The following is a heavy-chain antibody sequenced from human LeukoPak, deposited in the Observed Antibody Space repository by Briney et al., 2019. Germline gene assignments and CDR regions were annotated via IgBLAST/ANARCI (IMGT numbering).Heavy chain of an antibody. D-gene: IGHD3-3*01. J-gene: IGHJ6*02. CDR1: GFTFGKYW. CDR3: AKSVAIYFYFGLDV. V-gene: IGHV3-7*03. Sequence: GGSLRLSCVASGFTFGKYWMSWVRQAPGKGLEWVANIKLDGSEKNYVDSVKGRFTISRDNTKNSLYLQMNSLRVEDTAVYYCAKSVAIYFYFGLDVWGQGTTVTVSS. CDR2: IKLDGSEK.